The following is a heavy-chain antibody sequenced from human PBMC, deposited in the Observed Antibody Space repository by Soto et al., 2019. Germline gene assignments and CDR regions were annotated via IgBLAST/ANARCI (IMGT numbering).Heavy chain of an antibody. CDR1: GGSVSSGSYY. D-gene: IGHD2-21*02. CDR3: ARDVDVVTAIRTGWFDP. J-gene: IGHJ5*02. V-gene: IGHV4-61*01. CDR2: IYYSGST. Sequence: SETLSLTCTVSGGSVSSGSYYWSWIRQPPGKGLEWIGYIYYSGSTNYNPSLKSRVTISVDTSKNQFSLKLSSVTAADTAVYYCARDVDVVTAIRTGWFDPWGQGTLVTVSS.